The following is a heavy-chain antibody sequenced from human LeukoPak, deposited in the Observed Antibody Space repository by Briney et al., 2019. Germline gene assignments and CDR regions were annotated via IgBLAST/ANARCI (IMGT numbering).Heavy chain of an antibody. CDR2: MNPNSGNT. J-gene: IGHJ4*02. CDR1: GYTFTSYD. D-gene: IGHD3-22*01. Sequence: ASVKVSCKASGYTFTSYDINWVRQATGQGLEWMGWMNPNSGNTNYAQKLQGRVTMTTDTSTTTAYMELRSLRSDDAAVYHCARGPEYYYGSGGYQYYFDYWGQGTLVTVSS. V-gene: IGHV1-8*01. CDR3: ARGPEYYYGSGGYQYYFDY.